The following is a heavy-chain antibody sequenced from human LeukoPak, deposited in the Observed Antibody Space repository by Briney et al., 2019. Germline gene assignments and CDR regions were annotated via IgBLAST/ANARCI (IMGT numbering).Heavy chain of an antibody. Sequence: GGSLRLFCAAFGFTLSSYAMHWGGPAPGEGLGGVAVISYDGSNKYYADSVKGRFTISRDNSKNTLYLQMNSLRAEDTAVYYCARDRVAGRPIYYYGMDVWGQGTTVTVSS. CDR2: ISYDGSNK. J-gene: IGHJ6*02. V-gene: IGHV3-30-3*01. CDR1: GFTLSSYA. CDR3: ARDRVAGRPIYYYGMDV. D-gene: IGHD6-13*01.